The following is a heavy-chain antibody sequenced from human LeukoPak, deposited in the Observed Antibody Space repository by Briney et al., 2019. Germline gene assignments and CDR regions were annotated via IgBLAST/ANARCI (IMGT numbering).Heavy chain of an antibody. CDR1: GYSFTSYH. D-gene: IGHD3-10*01. Sequence: ASVKVSCKASGYSFTSYHVHWVRQAPGQGLEWMGIIKVSGGSTIYAQKFQGRVTITADESTSTAYMELSSLRSEDTAVYYCARVVPQYYYGSGSYYNVSYYYYGMDVWGQGTTVTVSS. CDR3: ARVVPQYYYGSGSYYNVSYYYYGMDV. J-gene: IGHJ6*02. V-gene: IGHV1-46*01. CDR2: IKVSGGST.